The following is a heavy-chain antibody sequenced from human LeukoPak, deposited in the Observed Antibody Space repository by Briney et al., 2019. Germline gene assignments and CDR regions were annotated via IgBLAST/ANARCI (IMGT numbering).Heavy chain of an antibody. CDR2: IYYSGST. J-gene: IGHJ6*02. CDR1: GGSISSSTYY. CDR3: ARDIVVVVAATRGSYYYGMDV. Sequence: SETLSLTCTVSGGSISSSTYYWGWIRQPPGKGLEWIGSIYYSGSTYYNPSLKSRVTISVDTSKNQFSLKLSSVTAADTAVYYCARDIVVVVAATRGSYYYGMDVWGQGTTVTVSS. D-gene: IGHD2-15*01. V-gene: IGHV4-39*01.